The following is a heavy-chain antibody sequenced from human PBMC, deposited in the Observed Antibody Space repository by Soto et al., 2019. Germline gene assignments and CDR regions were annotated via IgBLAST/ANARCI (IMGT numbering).Heavy chain of an antibody. CDR3: ARDRKVADYYYYGMDV. CDR1: GFTFSSYS. J-gene: IGHJ6*02. D-gene: IGHD2-15*01. V-gene: IGHV3-21*01. Sequence: GGSLRLSCAASGFTFSSYSMNWVRQAPGKGLEWVSSISSSSSYIYYADSVKGRFTISRDNAKNSLYLQMNSLRAEDTAVNYCARDRKVADYYYYGMDVWGQGTTVTVSS. CDR2: ISSSSSYI.